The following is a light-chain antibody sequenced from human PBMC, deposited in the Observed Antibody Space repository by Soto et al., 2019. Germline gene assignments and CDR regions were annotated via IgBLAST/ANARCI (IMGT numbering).Light chain of an antibody. V-gene: IGLV2-14*03. CDR1: SSDVGYNKY. CDR2: DVS. Sequence: QSVLTQPASVSGSPGQSIAISCTGTSSDVGYNKYVSWYQQHPGKAPKLMIFDVSNRPSGISNRFSGSKSGNTASLIISGLQAADEADYYCCSYTTSRTYVFGTGTKLTVL. J-gene: IGLJ1*01. CDR3: CSYTTSRTYV.